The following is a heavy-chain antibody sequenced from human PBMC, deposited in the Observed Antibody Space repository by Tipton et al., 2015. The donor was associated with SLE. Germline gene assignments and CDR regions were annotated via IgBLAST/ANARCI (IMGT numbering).Heavy chain of an antibody. CDR2: ISVYNGNT. D-gene: IGHD6-6*01. CDR3: ARVGYGSPSDY. J-gene: IGHJ4*02. V-gene: IGHV1-18*01. Sequence: PGQGLEWMGWISVYNGNTHYAQKLQGRVTMTTDTSTTTAYMELRSLRSDDTAVYYCARVGYGSPSDYWGQGTLVTVSS.